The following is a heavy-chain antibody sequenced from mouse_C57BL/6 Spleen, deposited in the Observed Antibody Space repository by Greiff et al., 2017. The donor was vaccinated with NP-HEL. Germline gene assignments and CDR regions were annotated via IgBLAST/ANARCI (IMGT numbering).Heavy chain of an antibody. CDR3: AIWEGGNYVYYFDY. CDR1: GYTFTSYW. V-gene: IGHV1-74*01. J-gene: IGHJ2*01. CDR2: IHPSDSVT. Sequence: QVQLQQPGAELVKPGASVKVSCKASGYTFTSYWMHWVKQRPGQGLEWIGRIHPSDSVTNYTQKFKGKATLTVDKSSSTAYMQRISLTSEDSAVYYCAIWEGGNYVYYFDYWGQGTTLTVSS. D-gene: IGHD2-1*01.